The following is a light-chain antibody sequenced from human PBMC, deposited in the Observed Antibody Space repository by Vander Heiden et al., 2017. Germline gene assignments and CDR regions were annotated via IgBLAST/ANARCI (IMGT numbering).Light chain of an antibody. CDR2: GTN. J-gene: IGLJ3*02. V-gene: IGLV1-47*02. CDR1: PSNIGQNY. CDR3: ATWDDSLRRLE. Sequence: QSVLSQPPSASGTPGQRVTISCSGSPSNIGQNYVDWYQQLPGTAPKLLIYGTNERPSGVPDRFSGSKSGTSASLAISGLRPEDEADYYCATWDDSLRRLEFGGGTKLTVL.